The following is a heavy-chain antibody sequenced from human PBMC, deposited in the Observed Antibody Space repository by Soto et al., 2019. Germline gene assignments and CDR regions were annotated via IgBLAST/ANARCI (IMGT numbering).Heavy chain of an antibody. CDR1: GYTCSSYG. D-gene: IGHD2-2*01. CDR2: ISSYNGNT. CDR3: ASTQGSGYCSSATCRTGMDV. V-gene: IGHV1-18*01. J-gene: IGHJ6*02. Sequence: QVQLVQSGAEVRKPGASVKVACKASGYTCSSYGVTWVRQAPGQGLEWMGWISSYNGNTNNAQNVQGRVTMTTERSTETTDMELRRLTADDTAVYYCASTQGSGYCSSATCRTGMDVWCQGTTVTVSS.